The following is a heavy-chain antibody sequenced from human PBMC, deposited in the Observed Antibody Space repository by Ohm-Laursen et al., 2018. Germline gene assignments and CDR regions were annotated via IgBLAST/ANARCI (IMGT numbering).Heavy chain of an antibody. CDR3: AKVGSSGWYGSYFDY. D-gene: IGHD6-19*01. J-gene: IGHJ4*02. V-gene: IGHV3-23*01. CDR2: ISGSGGST. CDR1: GFTFSSYA. Sequence: SLRLSCSASGFTFSSYAMSWVRQAPGKGLEWVSAISGSGGSTYYADSVKGRFTISRDNSKNTLYLQMNSLRAEDTAVYYCAKVGSSGWYGSYFDYWGQGTLVTVSS.